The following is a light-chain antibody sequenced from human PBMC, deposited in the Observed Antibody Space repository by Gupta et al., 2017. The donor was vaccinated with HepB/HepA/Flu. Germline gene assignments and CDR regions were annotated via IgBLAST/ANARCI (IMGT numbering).Light chain of an antibody. V-gene: IGLV8-61*01. CDR3: VLYMGSGIWV. Sequence: QTVVTQEPSFSVSPGGTVTLTCGLSSGSVSTSSYPSWYQQTPGQAPRTLIYSTKTRSSGVPDRFSGSILGNKAALTITGAQADDESDYYCVLYMGSGIWVFGGGTKLTVL. J-gene: IGLJ3*02. CDR2: STK. CDR1: SGSVSTSSY.